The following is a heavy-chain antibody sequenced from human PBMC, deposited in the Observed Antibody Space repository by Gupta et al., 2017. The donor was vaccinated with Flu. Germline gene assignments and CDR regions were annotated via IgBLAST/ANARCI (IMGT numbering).Heavy chain of an antibody. Sequence: EVQLAESGGGLVQSGGSLRLSCAASGFTFRSYDMNWVRLTPGKGLEWISYITSSGSTTHYADSVEGRFTISRDNAKNSLYLQMDSLRAEDTGIYYCVRDRRENEQLSGAISWGQGTLVTVSS. J-gene: IGHJ5*02. D-gene: IGHD6-13*01. CDR3: VRDRRENEQLSGAIS. CDR2: ITSSGSTT. V-gene: IGHV3-48*03. CDR1: GFTFRSYD.